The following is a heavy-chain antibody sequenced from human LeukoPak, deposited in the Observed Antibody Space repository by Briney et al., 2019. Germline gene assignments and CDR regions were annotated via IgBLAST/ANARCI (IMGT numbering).Heavy chain of an antibody. CDR1: GGSISSSSHC. V-gene: IGHV4-39*01. CDR3: ARRYSYSSLPDY. Sequence: SETLSLTCTVSGGSISSSSHCWGWIRQPPGKGLEWIGSIYYTGSTYYNPSLKSRVTISVDTSKNQFSLKLSSVTAADTAVYYCARRYSYSSLPDYWGQGTLVTVSS. D-gene: IGHD6-19*01. CDR2: IYYTGST. J-gene: IGHJ4*02.